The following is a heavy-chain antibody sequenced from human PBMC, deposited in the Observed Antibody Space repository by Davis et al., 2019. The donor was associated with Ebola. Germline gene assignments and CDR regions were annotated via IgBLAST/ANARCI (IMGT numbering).Heavy chain of an antibody. CDR2: IYHSGST. CDR1: GGAISSGGYY. V-gene: IGHV4-31*03. Sequence: LRLSCTVSGGAISSGGYYWSWIRQHPGKGLEWIGYIYHSGSTYYNPSLKSRVTMSVDTSKNQFSLRLSSVTAADTAVYYCSRGYGYYYHYGMDVWGKGTTVTVSS. J-gene: IGHJ6*04. CDR3: SRGYGYYYHYGMDV. D-gene: IGHD1-1*01.